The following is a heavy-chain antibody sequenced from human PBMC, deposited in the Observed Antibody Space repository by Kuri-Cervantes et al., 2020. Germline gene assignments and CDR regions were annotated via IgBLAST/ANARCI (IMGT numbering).Heavy chain of an antibody. CDR3: AGGSSYSSSWLPRQSLGSDY. J-gene: IGHJ4*02. CDR1: GFTFSSYG. V-gene: IGHV3-30*03. CDR2: ISYDGSNK. Sequence: GESLKISCAASGFTFSSYGMHWVRQAPGKGLEWVAVISYDGSNKYYADSVKGRFTISRDNSKNTLYLQMNSLRAEDTAVYYCAGGSSYSSSWLPRQSLGSDYWGQGTLVTVSS. D-gene: IGHD6-13*01.